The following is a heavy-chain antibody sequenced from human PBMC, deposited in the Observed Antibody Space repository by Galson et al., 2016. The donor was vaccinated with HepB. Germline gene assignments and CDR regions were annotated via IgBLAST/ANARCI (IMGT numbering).Heavy chain of an antibody. CDR3: ARQAQYNYGYYYHYGMDV. V-gene: IGHV3-21*01. CDR2: ISSSGSYI. J-gene: IGHJ6*04. CDR1: GFTLSSYD. Sequence: SLRLSCAASGFTLSSYDMKWVRQAPGKGLEWVSSISSSGSYIYYADSVKGRFTISRDNAKESLYLQMNSLSADDTAIYYCARQAQYNYGYYYHYGMDVWGKGTTVTVSS. D-gene: IGHD5-24*01.